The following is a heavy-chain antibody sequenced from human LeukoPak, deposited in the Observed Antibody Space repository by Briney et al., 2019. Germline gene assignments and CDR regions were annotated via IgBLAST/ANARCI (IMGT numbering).Heavy chain of an antibody. Sequence: ASVKVSCKASGGTFSNYAITWVRRAPGQGLQWMGGIIPIFGTTNYAQKFQGRVAITSDESTTTAYMELSSLRSDDTAVYYCARDSLSHTGPLHWGQGTLVTVSS. CDR1: GGTFSNYA. V-gene: IGHV1-69*01. J-gene: IGHJ4*02. CDR2: IIPIFGTT. CDR3: ARDSLSHTGPLH. D-gene: IGHD1-1*01.